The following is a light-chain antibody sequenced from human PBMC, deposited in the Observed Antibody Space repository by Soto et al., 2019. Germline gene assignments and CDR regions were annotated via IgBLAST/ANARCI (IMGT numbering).Light chain of an antibody. Sequence: QSVLTQPPSVSAAPGQKVTISCSGSTSNIGNNYVSWYQQLPGTAPKLLIYDNDKRPSVIPDRFSGSKSGTSATLGITGLQTGDEADYYCGTWDTRLSGYVFGSGTKVTV. CDR1: TSNIGNNY. CDR3: GTWDTRLSGYV. V-gene: IGLV1-51*01. CDR2: DND. J-gene: IGLJ1*01.